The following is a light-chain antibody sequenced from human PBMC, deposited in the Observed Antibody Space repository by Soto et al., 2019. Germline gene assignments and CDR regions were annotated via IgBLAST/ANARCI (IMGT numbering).Light chain of an antibody. Sequence: AIQLTQSPSSLSASVGDRVTITCRAGQGISSALAWYQQKPGKAPKLLIYDASSLESGVPSRFSGSGSGTDFTLTISSLQPEDFATYYGQQFNNYLMGTTFGGGTKVEIK. CDR3: QQFNNYLMGTT. J-gene: IGKJ4*01. CDR2: DAS. CDR1: QGISSA. V-gene: IGKV1D-13*01.